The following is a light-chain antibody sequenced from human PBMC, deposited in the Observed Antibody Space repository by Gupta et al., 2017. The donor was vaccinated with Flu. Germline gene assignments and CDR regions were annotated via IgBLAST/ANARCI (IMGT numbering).Light chain of an antibody. CDR2: QDS. CDR3: QAGDSSTAWV. CDR1: KLGDKY. J-gene: IGLJ3*02. Sequence: SYELTQPPSVSVSPGQTASITCPGDKLGDKYACWYQQKPGQSPVLVIYQDSKRPSGIPERFSGSNAGNTATLTISGTQAMDEADYYCQAGDSSTAWVFGGGTKLTVL. V-gene: IGLV3-1*01.